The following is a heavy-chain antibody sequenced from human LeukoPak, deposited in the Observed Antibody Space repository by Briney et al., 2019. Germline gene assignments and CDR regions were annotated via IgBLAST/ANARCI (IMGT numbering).Heavy chain of an antibody. D-gene: IGHD3-22*01. CDR1: GYTFTSYG. Sequence: ASVKVSCKASGYTFTSYGISWVRQAPGQGLEWMGWISAYNGNTNYAQKLQGRVTMTTDTSTSTAYMELRSLRSDDTAVYYCARVLGYYYDSSGYYYFDYWGQGTLVTVSS. CDR3: ARVLGYYYDSSGYYYFDY. V-gene: IGHV1-18*01. CDR2: ISAYNGNT. J-gene: IGHJ4*02.